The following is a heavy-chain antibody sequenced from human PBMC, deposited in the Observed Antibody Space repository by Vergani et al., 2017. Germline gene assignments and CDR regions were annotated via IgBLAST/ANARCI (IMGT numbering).Heavy chain of an antibody. Sequence: QVQLQESGPGLVKPSETLSLTCTVSGGSISSYYWSWIRQPPGQGLEWIGEISHRGSTNYNPSLKSRVTISVATSKNQFSLKLSSVTDADTAVYYCARGGPGCGGDCYCYWGQGTLVTVSS. D-gene: IGHD2-21*02. CDR3: ARGGPGCGGDCYCY. CDR1: GGSISSYY. CDR2: ISHRGST. J-gene: IGHJ4*02. V-gene: IGHV4-59*12.